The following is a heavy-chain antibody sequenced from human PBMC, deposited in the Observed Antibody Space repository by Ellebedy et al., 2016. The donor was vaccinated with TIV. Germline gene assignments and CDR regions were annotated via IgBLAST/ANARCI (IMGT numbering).Heavy chain of an antibody. J-gene: IGHJ3*02. CDR1: GFRFSDYP. CDR3: ASGAYDI. V-gene: IGHV3-48*04. Sequence: GESLKISCAASGFRFSDYPMNWVRQAPGKGLEWVSNIRPSSDSKTYVDSVKGRFTISRDNAKISLYLQMNSLTAEDTAVYYCASGAYDIWGQGTMVTVSS. CDR2: IRPSSDSK.